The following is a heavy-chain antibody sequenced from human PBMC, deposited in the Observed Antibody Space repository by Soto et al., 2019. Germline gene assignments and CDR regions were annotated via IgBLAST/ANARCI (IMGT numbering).Heavy chain of an antibody. D-gene: IGHD5-12*01. Sequence: EVQLLESGGGLNQPGGSQRLSCAASGFTFSTHWMHWVRQAPGKGLVWVSRINSDGSTTNYVDSVKGRFTISRDNAKNTVYLQMNSLRAEDTAVYYCARVPTGGYDWVWGQGTLVTVSS. CDR2: INSDGSTT. V-gene: IGHV3-74*01. CDR3: ARVPTGGYDWV. CDR1: GFTFSTHW. J-gene: IGHJ4*02.